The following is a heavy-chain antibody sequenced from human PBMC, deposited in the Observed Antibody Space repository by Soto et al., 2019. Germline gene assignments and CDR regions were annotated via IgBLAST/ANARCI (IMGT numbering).Heavy chain of an antibody. CDR1: GGSISSGGYY. D-gene: IGHD2-15*01. CDR2: IYYSGST. Sequence: PSETLSLTCTVSGGSISSGGYYWSWIRQHPGKGLEWIGYIYYSGSTYYNPSLKSRVTISVDTSKNQFSLKLSSVTAADTAVYYCARERMQPDFDYWGQGTLVTVSS. V-gene: IGHV4-31*03. CDR3: ARERMQPDFDY. J-gene: IGHJ4*02.